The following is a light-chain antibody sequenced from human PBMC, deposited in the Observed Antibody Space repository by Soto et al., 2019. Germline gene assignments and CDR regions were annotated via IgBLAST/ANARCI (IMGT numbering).Light chain of an antibody. CDR1: SSNIGSNT. J-gene: IGLJ3*02. V-gene: IGLV1-44*01. Sequence: QSVLTQPPSASGTPGQRVTISCSGSSSNIGSNTVNWYQQLPGTAPKLLIYSNNQRPSGVPDRFCGSKSGTSASLPISGLQSEDEADYYCAALDDSLNGPVFGGGTKLTVL. CDR2: SNN. CDR3: AALDDSLNGPV.